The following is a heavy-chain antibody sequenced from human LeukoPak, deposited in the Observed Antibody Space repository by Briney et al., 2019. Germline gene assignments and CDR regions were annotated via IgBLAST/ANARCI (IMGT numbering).Heavy chain of an antibody. Sequence: ASVKVSCKASGYSLTDYYSHWVRQAPGQGLEWMGRVVPMFGIRNYPQTFRGRVNITADKATNTVYMELRSLRAEDTAIYYCATEPSRSYSFDHLDFWGLGTPVTVSS. V-gene: IGHV1/OR15-1*04. CDR3: ATEPSRSYSFDHLDF. D-gene: IGHD5-12*01. CDR1: GYSLTDYY. CDR2: VVPMFGIR. J-gene: IGHJ4*02.